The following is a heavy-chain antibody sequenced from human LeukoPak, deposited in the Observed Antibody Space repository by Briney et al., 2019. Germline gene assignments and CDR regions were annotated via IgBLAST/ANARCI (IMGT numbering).Heavy chain of an antibody. CDR3: ARDPYYYESSGSYYVGNFDY. V-gene: IGHV3-33*08. CDR2: TWYNGRSK. Sequence: GGSLRLSCAASGFTFSSYGMHWVRQAPGKGLEWVAVTWYNGRSKDYADSVKGRFTISRDNSKNTLDLQMNSLRAEDTAVYYCARDPYYYESSGSYYVGNFDYWGQGTLVAVSS. D-gene: IGHD3-22*01. CDR1: GFTFSSYG. J-gene: IGHJ4*02.